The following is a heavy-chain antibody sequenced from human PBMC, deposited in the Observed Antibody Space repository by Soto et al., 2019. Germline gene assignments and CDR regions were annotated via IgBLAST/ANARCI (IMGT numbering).Heavy chain of an antibody. CDR1: GYNFATYW. CDR3: ARRLDNTLDF. J-gene: IGHJ4*02. Sequence: PVESLKISCKGSGYNFATYWICCVRQMPGKGLEWMGIIYPHDSDTRYSPSFQGQVTISADKSISTAYLQWSSLKASDTAIYYCARRLDNTLDFWGQGTLVTVSS. V-gene: IGHV5-51*01. CDR2: IYPHDSDT. D-gene: IGHD1-20*01.